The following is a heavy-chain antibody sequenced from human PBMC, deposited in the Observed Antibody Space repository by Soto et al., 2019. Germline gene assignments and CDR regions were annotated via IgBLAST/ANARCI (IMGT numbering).Heavy chain of an antibody. CDR2: ISYDGSNK. CDR3: AREGYYYHSSGYYYYYYGMDV. Sequence: GGSLRLSCAASGFTFSSYAMHWVRQAPGKGLEWVAVISYDGSNKYYADSVKGRFTISRDNSKNTLYLQMSSLRAEDTAVYYCAREGYYYHSSGYYYYYYGMDVWGQGTTVTVSS. V-gene: IGHV3-30-3*01. CDR1: GFTFSSYA. J-gene: IGHJ6*02. D-gene: IGHD3-22*01.